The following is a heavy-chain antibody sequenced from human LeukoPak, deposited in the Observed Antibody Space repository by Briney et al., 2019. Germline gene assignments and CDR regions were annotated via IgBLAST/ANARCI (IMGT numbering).Heavy chain of an antibody. CDR2: ISSNGGST. CDR3: ARENVMHSCGVLSYYFYF. CDR1: GFIFSWYA. D-gene: IGHD2-8*02. Sequence: GGSLRLSCPASGFIFSWYAMNWVRQAPGKGLEYVSAISSNGGSTYYANSVKGRFTISRDNSKNTLYLQMGSLRAADMAVYYCARENVMHSCGVLSYYFYFWGQGTLVSVSS. V-gene: IGHV3-64*01. J-gene: IGHJ4*02.